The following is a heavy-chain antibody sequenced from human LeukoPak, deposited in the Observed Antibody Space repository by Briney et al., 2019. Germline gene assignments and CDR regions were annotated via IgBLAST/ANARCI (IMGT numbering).Heavy chain of an antibody. V-gene: IGHV4-39*01. Sequence: PSETLSLTCTVSGGSISSSSYYWGWIRQPPGKGLEWIGSIYYSGSTYYNPSLKSRVTISVDTSKNQFSLKLSSVTAADTAVYYCARHGDYGDYGYYFDYWGQGTLVTVSS. J-gene: IGHJ4*02. CDR3: ARHGDYGDYGYYFDY. CDR2: IYYSGST. CDR1: GGSISSSSYY. D-gene: IGHD4-17*01.